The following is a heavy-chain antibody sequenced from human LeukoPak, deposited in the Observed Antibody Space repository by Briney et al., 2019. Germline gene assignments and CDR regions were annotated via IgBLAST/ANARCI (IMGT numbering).Heavy chain of an antibody. D-gene: IGHD3-3*01. CDR1: GGTFSSYA. Sequence: GSSVTVSCKASGGTFSSYAISWVRQAPGQGLEWMGGIIPIFGTANYAQKFQGRVTITADESTSTAYMELSSLRSEDTAVYYCAREAVTIFGVVIEGWGPWFDPWGQGTLVTVSS. V-gene: IGHV1-69*01. CDR3: AREAVTIFGVVIEGWGPWFDP. J-gene: IGHJ5*02. CDR2: IIPIFGTA.